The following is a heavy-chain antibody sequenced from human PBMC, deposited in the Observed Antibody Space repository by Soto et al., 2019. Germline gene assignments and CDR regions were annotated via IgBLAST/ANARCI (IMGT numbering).Heavy chain of an antibody. D-gene: IGHD2-8*01. CDR2: ISSSSSYI. J-gene: IGHJ6*02. Sequence: GGSLRLSCAASGFTFSSYSMNWVRQAPGKGLEWVSSISSSSSYIYCADSVKGRFTISRDNAKNSLYLQMNSLRAEDTAVYYCARDDSLYLGYCTNGVCYGAFYGMDVWGQGTTVTVSS. V-gene: IGHV3-21*01. CDR1: GFTFSSYS. CDR3: ARDDSLYLGYCTNGVCYGAFYGMDV.